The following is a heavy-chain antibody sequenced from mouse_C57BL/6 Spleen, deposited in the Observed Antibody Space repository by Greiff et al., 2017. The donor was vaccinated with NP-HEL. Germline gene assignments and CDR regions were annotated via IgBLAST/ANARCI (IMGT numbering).Heavy chain of an antibody. CDR2: IYPGSGST. Sequence: VQLQQPGAELVKPGASVKMSCKASGYTFTSYWITWVKQRPGQGLEWIGDIYPGSGSTNSNEKFKSKATLTVDTSSSTAYMQLSSLTSEDSAVYYCTRGYYGSSSYAMDDWGQGTSVTVAS. V-gene: IGHV1-55*01. CDR1: GYTFTSYW. CDR3: TRGYYGSSSYAMDD. J-gene: IGHJ4*01. D-gene: IGHD1-1*01.